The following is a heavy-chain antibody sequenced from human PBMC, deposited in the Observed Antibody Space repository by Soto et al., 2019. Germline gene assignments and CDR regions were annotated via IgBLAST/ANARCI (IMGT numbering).Heavy chain of an antibody. CDR2: IYPGDSDT. J-gene: IGHJ6*02. CDR3: ARGTTVELVGRYYYYGMDV. D-gene: IGHD4-4*01. Sequence: GESLKISCKGSGYSFTSYWIGWVRQMPGKGLEWMGIIYPGDSDTRYSPSFQGQVTISADKSISTAYLQWSSLKASDTAMYYCARGTTVELVGRYYYYGMDVWGQGTTVTVSS. V-gene: IGHV5-51*03. CDR1: GYSFTSYW.